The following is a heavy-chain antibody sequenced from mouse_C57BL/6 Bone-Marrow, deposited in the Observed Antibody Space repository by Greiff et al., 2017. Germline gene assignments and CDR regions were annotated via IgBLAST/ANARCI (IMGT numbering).Heavy chain of an antibody. V-gene: IGHV1-74*01. CDR2: IHPSDSDT. CDR3: AIEGDGNYKGWFAY. CDR1: GYTFTSYW. D-gene: IGHD2-1*01. J-gene: IGHJ3*01. Sequence: QVQLQQPGAELVKPGASVKVSRKASGYTFTSYWMHWVKQRPGQGLEWIGRIHPSDSDTNYNQKFKGKATLTVDKSSSTAYMQLSSLTSEDSAVYYCAIEGDGNYKGWFAYWGQGTLVTVSA.